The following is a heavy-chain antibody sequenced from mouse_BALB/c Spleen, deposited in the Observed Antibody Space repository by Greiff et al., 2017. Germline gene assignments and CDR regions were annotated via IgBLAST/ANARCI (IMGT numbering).Heavy chain of an antibody. CDR3: ASYYYGSRSYWYFDV. V-gene: IGHV4-1*02. CDR2: INPDSSTI. CDR1: GFDFSRYW. D-gene: IGHD1-1*01. Sequence: EVKLQESGGGLVQPGGSLKLSCAASGFDFSRYWMSWVRQAPGKGLEWIGEINPDSSTINYTPSLKDKFIISRDNAKNTLYLQMSKVRSEDTALYYCASYYYGSRSYWYFDVWGAGTTVTGSS. J-gene: IGHJ1*01.